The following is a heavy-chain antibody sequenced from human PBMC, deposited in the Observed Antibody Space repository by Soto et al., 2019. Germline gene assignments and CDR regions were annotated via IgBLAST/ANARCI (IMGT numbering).Heavy chain of an antibody. J-gene: IGHJ4*02. CDR3: ARHFVAVVIKGWGY. CDR1: GGSIDRSNYY. CDR2: TYYNGNA. D-gene: IGHD3-22*01. Sequence: SETLSLTCTVSGGSIDRSNYYWDWIRQPPGKGLEWIGTTYYNGNAYYNPSLQSRVTMSVDTSKNQFSLKLISVTAADTAVYYCARHFVAVVIKGWGYWGQGALVTVSS. V-gene: IGHV4-39*01.